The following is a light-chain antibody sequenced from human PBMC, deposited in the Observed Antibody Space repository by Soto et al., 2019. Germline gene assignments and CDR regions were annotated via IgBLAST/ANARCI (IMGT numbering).Light chain of an antibody. CDR2: AAS. CDR1: QSISNY. Sequence: DIQLTQPPSSLSASVGDRVTITCRASQSISNYLNWYQQKPGKAPKLLIYAASTLQSGVPSRFSGSGSGTDFTLTISSLQPEDFATYYCQQSYITPWTFGQGTKVEIK. CDR3: QQSYITPWT. V-gene: IGKV1-39*01. J-gene: IGKJ1*01.